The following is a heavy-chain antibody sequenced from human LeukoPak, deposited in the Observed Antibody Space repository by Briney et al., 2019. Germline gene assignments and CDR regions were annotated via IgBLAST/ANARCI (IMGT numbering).Heavy chain of an antibody. J-gene: IGHJ5*02. Sequence: GGSLRLSCAASGFTFSSYAMSWVRQAPGKGLEWVSAISGSGGTYYADSVKGRFTISRDNSKNTLYLQMNSLRAEDTAVYYCAKDLLVPAAISLWDSNWFDPWGQGTLVTVSS. D-gene: IGHD2-2*02. CDR2: ISGSGGT. CDR3: AKDLLVPAAISLWDSNWFDP. V-gene: IGHV3-23*01. CDR1: GFTFSSYA.